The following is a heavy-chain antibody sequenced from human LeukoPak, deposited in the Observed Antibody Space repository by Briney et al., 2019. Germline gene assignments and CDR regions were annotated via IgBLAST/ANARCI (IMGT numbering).Heavy chain of an antibody. J-gene: IGHJ4*02. D-gene: IGHD1-26*01. CDR2: ISSSGSTV. CDR1: GFTFSNYE. Sequence: PGGPLRLSCAASGFTFSNYEMNWVRQAPGKGLEWVSTISSSGSTVYYADSVKGRFTISRDNAKKSLSLQMNSLRAEDTAVYYCATGGNSLAYWGQGTLVTVSS. V-gene: IGHV3-48*03. CDR3: ATGGNSLAY.